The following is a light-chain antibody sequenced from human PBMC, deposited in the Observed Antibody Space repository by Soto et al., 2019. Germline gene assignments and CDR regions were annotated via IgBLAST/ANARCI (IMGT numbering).Light chain of an antibody. Sequence: QSVLTQPASVSGSPGQSITISCTGTISDVGGYNYVSWYQQHPGKAPKLMIYDVTDRPSGVSNRFSGSKSGNTASLTISGLQAEDEADYFCSSYASSSTPYVFGTGTKLTVL. CDR2: DVT. CDR3: SSYASSSTPYV. V-gene: IGLV2-14*03. CDR1: ISDVGGYNY. J-gene: IGLJ1*01.